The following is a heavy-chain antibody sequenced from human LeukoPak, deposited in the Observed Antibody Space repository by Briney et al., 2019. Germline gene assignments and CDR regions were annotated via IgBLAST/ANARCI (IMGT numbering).Heavy chain of an antibody. CDR1: GYSISSGYY. D-gene: IGHD3-9*01. V-gene: IGHV4-38-2*01. CDR2: IYHSGST. CDR3: ARQEGAYDILTGRYYYYYMDV. J-gene: IGHJ6*03. Sequence: SETLSPTCAVSGYSISSGYYWGWMLQPPGKRLEWIGSIYHSGSTYYNPSLKSRVTISVDTSKHQFSLKLSSVTAADTAVYYCARQEGAYDILTGRYYYYYMDVWGKGTTVTVSS.